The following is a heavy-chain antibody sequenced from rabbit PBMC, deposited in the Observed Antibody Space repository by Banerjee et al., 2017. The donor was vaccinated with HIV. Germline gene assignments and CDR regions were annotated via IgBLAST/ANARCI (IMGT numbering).Heavy chain of an antibody. CDR2: IYAGSSGSS. CDR3: ARGTAGNL. CDR1: GFDFSSNA. D-gene: IGHD4-2*01. J-gene: IGHJ4*01. Sequence: QSLEESGGDLVKPGASLTLTCTASGFDFSSNAMSWVRRAPGKGLEWIAYIYAGSSGSSHCASWAKGRFTISKTSSTTVTLQMTSMTAADTATYFCARGTAGNLWGPGTLVTVS. V-gene: IGHV1S40*01.